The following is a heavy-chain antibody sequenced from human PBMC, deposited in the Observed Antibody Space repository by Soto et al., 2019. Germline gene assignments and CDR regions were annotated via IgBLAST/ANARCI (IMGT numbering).Heavy chain of an antibody. CDR2: ISWNSGSI. D-gene: IGHD3-3*01. V-gene: IGHV3-9*01. CDR1: GFTFDDYA. Sequence: EVQLVESGGGLVQPGRSLRLSCAASGFTFDDYAMHWVRQAPGKGLEWVSGISWNSGSIGYADSVKGRFTISRDNAKNSLYLQMNSLRAEDTALYYCAKDPRITIFGVVSIDDWYFDLWGRGTLVTVSS. CDR3: AKDPRITIFGVVSIDDWYFDL. J-gene: IGHJ2*01.